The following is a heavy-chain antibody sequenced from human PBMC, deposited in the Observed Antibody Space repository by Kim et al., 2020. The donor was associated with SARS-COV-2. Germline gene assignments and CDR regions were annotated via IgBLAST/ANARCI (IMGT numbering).Heavy chain of an antibody. V-gene: IGHV3-30*01. J-gene: IGHJ4*02. D-gene: IGHD3-3*01. CDR3: ARDGKVTIFGVVIIRGGFDY. Sequence: GLFTIARDNSKNTLYLQMNSLRAEDTAVYYCARDGKVTIFGVVIIRGGFDYWGQGTLVTVFS.